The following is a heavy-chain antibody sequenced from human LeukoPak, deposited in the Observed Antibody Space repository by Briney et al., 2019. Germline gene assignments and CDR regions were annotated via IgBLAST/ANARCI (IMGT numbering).Heavy chain of an antibody. J-gene: IGHJ3*02. V-gene: IGHV3-66*01. CDR3: ARVLGAFDI. Sequence: GGSLRLSCAASGFAFSTYAMSWVRQAPGKGLEWVSVIYSGGSTYYADSVKGRFTISRDNSKNTLYLQMNSLRAEDTAVYYCARVLGAFDIWGQGTMVTVSS. CDR2: IYSGGST. CDR1: GFAFSTYA.